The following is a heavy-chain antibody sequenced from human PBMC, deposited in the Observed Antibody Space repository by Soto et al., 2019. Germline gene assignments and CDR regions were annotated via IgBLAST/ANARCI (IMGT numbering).Heavy chain of an antibody. CDR2: ISYDGSNK. D-gene: IGHD5-12*01. J-gene: IGHJ6*02. CDR1: GFTFSSYA. V-gene: IGHV3-30-3*01. CDR3: ASGGGGYELNYDYDGMDV. Sequence: GGSLRLSCAASGFTFSSYAMHWVRQAPGKGLEWVAVISYDGSNKYYADSVKGRFTISRDNSKNTLYLQMNSLRAEDTAVYYCASGGGGYELNYDYDGMDVWGQGSTVTVSS.